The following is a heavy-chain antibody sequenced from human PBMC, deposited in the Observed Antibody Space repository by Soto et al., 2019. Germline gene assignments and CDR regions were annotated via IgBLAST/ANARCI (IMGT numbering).Heavy chain of an antibody. CDR2: MNPNSGNT. CDR1: GYTFTSYD. D-gene: IGHD4-17*01. V-gene: IGHV1-8*01. J-gene: IGHJ5*02. CDR3: ARVIYGDYDLNNWFDP. Sequence: VQLVQSGAEVKKPGASVKVSCKASGYTFTSYDINWVRQATGQGLEWMGWMNPNSGNTGYAQKFQGRVTMTRNTSISTAYMELSSLRSEDTAVYYCARVIYGDYDLNNWFDPWGQGTLVTVSS.